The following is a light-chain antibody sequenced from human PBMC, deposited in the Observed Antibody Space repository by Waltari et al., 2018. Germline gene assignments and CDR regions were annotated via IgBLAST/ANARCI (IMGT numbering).Light chain of an antibody. CDR3: LLHYGGAQPWV. J-gene: IGLJ3*02. CDR2: DTS. CDR1: TGAVTSGHH. V-gene: IGLV7-43*01. Sequence: PSLTVSPGGTVTLTCASSTGAVTSGHHSNWFQQKPGQAPRALIYDTSNKHSWTPARFSGSLLGGRAALTLSGVQPEDEADYYCLLHYGGAQPWVFGGGTKLTVL.